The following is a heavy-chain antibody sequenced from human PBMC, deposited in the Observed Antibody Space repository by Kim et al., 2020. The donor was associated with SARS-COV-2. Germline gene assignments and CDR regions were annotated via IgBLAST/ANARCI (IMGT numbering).Heavy chain of an antibody. J-gene: IGHJ3*02. V-gene: IGHV3-64*01. Sequence: GGSLRLSCAASGFTFNSYAMHWVRQAPGKGLEYVSAISSNGSVTHYANSVKGRFTISRDNSKRMLYLQMGSLRAEDRAVYYCARGEVGSFWSGLNAYDIWGQGTTVTVSS. CDR1: GFTFNSYA. D-gene: IGHD3-3*01. CDR3: ARGEVGSFWSGLNAYDI. CDR2: ISSNGSVT.